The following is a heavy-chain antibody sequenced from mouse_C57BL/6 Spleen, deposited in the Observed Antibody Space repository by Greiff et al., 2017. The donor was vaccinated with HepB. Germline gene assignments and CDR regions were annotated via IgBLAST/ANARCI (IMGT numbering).Heavy chain of an antibody. V-gene: IGHV2-2*01. Sequence: VKLMESGPGLVQPSQSLSITCTVSGFSLTSYGVHWVRQSPGKGLEWLGVIWSGGSTDYNAAFISRLSISKDNSKSQVFFKMNSLQADDTAIYYCATNYYGSSYYAMDYWGQGTSVTVSS. CDR3: ATNYYGSSYYAMDY. CDR2: IWSGGST. D-gene: IGHD1-1*01. CDR1: GFSLTSYG. J-gene: IGHJ4*01.